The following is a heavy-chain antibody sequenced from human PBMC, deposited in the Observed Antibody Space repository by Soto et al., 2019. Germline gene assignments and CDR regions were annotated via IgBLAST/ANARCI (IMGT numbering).Heavy chain of an antibody. CDR1: GGSISRGAYF. CDR3: ARGGPVSVSPAWQLLGYFDY. D-gene: IGHD2-15*01. Sequence: RSETLSLTCSVSGGSISRGAYFWTWIRQFPGRGLEWIAYISYTGATYYNPSLKSRVTILADTSKNQFSLKLNSVTSADTAVHYCARGGPVSVSPAWQLLGYFDYWGQGTLVTVSS. J-gene: IGHJ4*02. CDR2: ISYTGAT. V-gene: IGHV4-31*03.